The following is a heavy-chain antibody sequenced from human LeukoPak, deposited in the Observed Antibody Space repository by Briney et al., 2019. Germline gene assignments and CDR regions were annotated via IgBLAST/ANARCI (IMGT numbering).Heavy chain of an antibody. D-gene: IGHD3-10*01. CDR3: ASVSRGFGESSKYYSYYYMDV. J-gene: IGHJ6*03. V-gene: IGHV4-34*01. Sequence: SETLSLTCAVYGGSFSGYYWSWIRQPPGKGLEWIGNIYYSGTTFYNPSLKSRLTISVDTSKNHFSLRLSAVTAADTAIYYCASVSRGFGESSKYYSYYYMDVWGKGTTVTFSS. CDR2: IYYSGTT. CDR1: GGSFSGYY.